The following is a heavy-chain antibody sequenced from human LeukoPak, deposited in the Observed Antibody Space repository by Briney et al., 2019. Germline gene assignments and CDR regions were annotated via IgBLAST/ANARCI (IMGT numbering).Heavy chain of an antibody. CDR1: GFTFSSYG. CDR2: ISRDGSNK. CDR3: FAGYYDSSGSYFDY. Sequence: GGSLRLSCAASGFTFSSYGMHWVRQAPGKGLEWVAVISRDGSNKYYADSVKGRFTISRDNSKNTLYLQMNSLRAEDTAVYYCFAGYYDSSGSYFDYWGQGTLVTVSS. J-gene: IGHJ4*02. V-gene: IGHV3-30*03. D-gene: IGHD3-22*01.